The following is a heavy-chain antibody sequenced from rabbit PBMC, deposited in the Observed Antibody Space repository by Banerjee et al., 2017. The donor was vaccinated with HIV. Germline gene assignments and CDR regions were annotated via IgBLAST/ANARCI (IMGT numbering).Heavy chain of an antibody. CDR2: IYTGSGAT. V-gene: IGHV1S43*01. CDR3: ARDTGAWGDFSL. CDR1: GLDFGSSYW. Sequence: EESGGGLVRPGGSLTLTCKASGLDFGSSYWICWVRQAPGKGLEWIGCIYTGSGATYYASWVDGRFTISRSTSLNTVDLKMTSLTAADTATYFCARDTGAWGDFSLWGPGTLVTVS. J-gene: IGHJ4*01. D-gene: IGHD4-1*01.